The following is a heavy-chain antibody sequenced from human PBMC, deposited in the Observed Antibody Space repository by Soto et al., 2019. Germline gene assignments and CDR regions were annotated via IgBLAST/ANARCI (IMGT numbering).Heavy chain of an antibody. J-gene: IGHJ6*03. CDR3: ARDTGGMDV. V-gene: IGHV3-33*01. CDR1: GFTFSSYG. D-gene: IGHD3-10*01. CDR2: IWYDGSNK. Sequence: GGSLRLSCAASGFTFSSYGMHWVRQAPGKGLEWVATIWYDGSNKYYADSVKGRFTISRDNSKNTLYLQMNSLRAEDTAVYYCARDTGGMDVWGKGTTVTVSS.